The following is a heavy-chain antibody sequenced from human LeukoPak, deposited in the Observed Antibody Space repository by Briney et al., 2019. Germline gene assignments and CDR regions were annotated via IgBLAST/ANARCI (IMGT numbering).Heavy chain of an antibody. V-gene: IGHV4-34*01. D-gene: IGHD3-3*01. Sequence: SETLSLTCNVSGGSISSHYWSWIRQPPGKGLEWIGEINHSGSTNYNPSLKSRVTISVDTSKNQFSLKLSSVTAADTAVYYCARFGRMSGYYDAFDLWGQGTVVTVSS. CDR2: INHSGST. J-gene: IGHJ3*01. CDR3: ARFGRMSGYYDAFDL. CDR1: GGSISSHY.